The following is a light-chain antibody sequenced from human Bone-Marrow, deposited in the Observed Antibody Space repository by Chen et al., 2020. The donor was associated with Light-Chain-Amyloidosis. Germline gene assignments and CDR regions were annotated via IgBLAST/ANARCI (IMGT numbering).Light chain of an antibody. CDR2: EDD. Sequence: NFMLTQPHSVSESPGKTVLISCTRSSGSIATNDVQWYQQRPGSSPTTVIYEDDQRPSGVPDRFSGSIDRSSNSASLPISGLKTEDEADYYCQSYQGSSQGVFGGGTKLTVL. V-gene: IGLV6-57*01. CDR1: SGSIATND. J-gene: IGLJ3*02. CDR3: QSYQGSSQGV.